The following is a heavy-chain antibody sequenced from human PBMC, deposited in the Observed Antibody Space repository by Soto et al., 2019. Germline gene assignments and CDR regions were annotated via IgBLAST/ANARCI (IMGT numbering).Heavy chain of an antibody. CDR2: ISGSGGST. CDR1: GFTFSSYA. V-gene: IGHV3-23*01. Sequence: GGSLRLSCAASGFTFSSYAMSWVRQAPGKGLEWVSAISGSGGSTYYADSVKGRFTISRDNSKNTLYLQMNSLRAEDTAVYYCAKAPGVMSYYYYYYMDVWGKGTTVTVSS. CDR3: AKAPGVMSYYYYYYMDV. D-gene: IGHD3-16*01. J-gene: IGHJ6*03.